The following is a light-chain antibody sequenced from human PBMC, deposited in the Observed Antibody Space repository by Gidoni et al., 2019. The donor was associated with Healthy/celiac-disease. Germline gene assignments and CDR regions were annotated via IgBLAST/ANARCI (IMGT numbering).Light chain of an antibody. CDR1: QSISSY. Sequence: DIQMTQSPSSLSASVGDRVTITCRESQSISSYLKWSQQKPGKATKLLIYAASSLQSGVPSRFSGSGSGTDFTLTISSLQPEDFATYYCQQSYSTPRLTFGGGTKVEIK. V-gene: IGKV1-39*01. J-gene: IGKJ4*01. CDR2: AAS. CDR3: QQSYSTPRLT.